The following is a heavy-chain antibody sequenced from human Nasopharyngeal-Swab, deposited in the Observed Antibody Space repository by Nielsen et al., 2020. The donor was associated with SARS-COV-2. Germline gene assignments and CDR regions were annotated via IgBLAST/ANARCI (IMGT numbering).Heavy chain of an antibody. J-gene: IGHJ6*02. V-gene: IGHV3-74*01. CDR2: INTDGSET. CDR1: GFTFSSYW. D-gene: IGHD3-9*01. CDR3: TRDQRTFDWPPMDV. Sequence: GGSLRLSCAASGFTFSSYWMHWVRQAPGKGLVWVSRINTDGSETGYADSVTGRFTISRDNTKNTLSLQMNSLRAEDTGIYYCTRDQRTFDWPPMDVWGQGTTVPSP.